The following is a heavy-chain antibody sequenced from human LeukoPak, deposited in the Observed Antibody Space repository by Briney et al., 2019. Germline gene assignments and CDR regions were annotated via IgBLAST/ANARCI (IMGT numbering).Heavy chain of an antibody. CDR2: IYSGGST. J-gene: IGHJ3*02. Sequence: PGGSLRLSCAASGLTVSSNYMSWVRQAPGKGLEWVSVIYSGGSTYYADSVKGRFTISRDNSKNTLYLQMNSLRAEDTAVYYCARDYYDSSGYQRWGAFDIWGQGTMVTVSS. V-gene: IGHV3-66*02. CDR1: GLTVSSNY. D-gene: IGHD3-22*01. CDR3: ARDYYDSSGYQRWGAFDI.